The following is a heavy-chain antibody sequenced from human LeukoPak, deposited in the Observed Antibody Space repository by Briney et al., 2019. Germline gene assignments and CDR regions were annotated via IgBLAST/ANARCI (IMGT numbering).Heavy chain of an antibody. D-gene: IGHD3-3*01. V-gene: IGHV3-30*01. CDR3: ARDGPYYDFWINTPP. CDR1: GFTFSSYA. J-gene: IGHJ5*02. Sequence: GGSLRLSCAASGFTFSSYAMHWVRQAPGKGLEWVAVISYDGSNKYYADSVKGRFTISRDNFKNTLYLQMNSLRAEDTAVYYCARDGPYYDFWINTPPWGQGTLVTVPS. CDR2: ISYDGSNK.